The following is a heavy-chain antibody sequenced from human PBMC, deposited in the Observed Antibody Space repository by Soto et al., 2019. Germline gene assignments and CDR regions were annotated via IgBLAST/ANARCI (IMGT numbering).Heavy chain of an antibody. CDR2: ISAYNGNT. Sequence: ASVKVSCKASGYTFTSYGIRWVRQAPGQWLEWLGWISAYNGNTNYAQKLKGRVTMTTDTSTSTANMDLRSLRSYDTAVYYSAGYSSSWNQQCLGPWRKGTLV. J-gene: IGHJ5*02. CDR1: GYTFTSYG. V-gene: IGHV1-18*01. D-gene: IGHD6-13*01. CDR3: AGYSSSWNQQCLGP.